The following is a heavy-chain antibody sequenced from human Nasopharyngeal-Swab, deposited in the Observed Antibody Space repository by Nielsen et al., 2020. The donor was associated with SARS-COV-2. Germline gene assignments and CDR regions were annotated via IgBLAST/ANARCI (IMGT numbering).Heavy chain of an antibody. J-gene: IGHJ6*02. V-gene: IGHV2-26*01. D-gene: IGHD3-3*01. CDR3: ARSYDFWSGYYRYCYYGMDV. CDR2: IFSNDEK. Sequence: RQPPGKALEWLAHIFSNDEKSYSTSLKSRLTISKDTSKSQVVLTMTNMDPVDTATYYCARSYDFWSGYYRYCYYGMDVWGQGTAVTVSS.